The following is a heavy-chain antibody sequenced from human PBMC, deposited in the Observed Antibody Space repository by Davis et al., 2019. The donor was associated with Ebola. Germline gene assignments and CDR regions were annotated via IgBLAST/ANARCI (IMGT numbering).Heavy chain of an antibody. D-gene: IGHD4-17*01. CDR2: LSYDGSHK. Sequence: PGGSLRLSCAASGFTFSSYAMHWVRQAPGKGLDWVAVLSYDGSHKYYADSVKGRFSISRDNSRSTLFLQMNSLRAEDTAVYYCVRDLMTTVTNYFGYWGRGTLVTVSS. CDR3: VRDLMTTVTNYFGY. J-gene: IGHJ4*02. V-gene: IGHV3-30*04. CDR1: GFTFSSYA.